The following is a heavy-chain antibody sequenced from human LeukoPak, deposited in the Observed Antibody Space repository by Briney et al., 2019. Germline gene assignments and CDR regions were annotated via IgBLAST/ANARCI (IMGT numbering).Heavy chain of an antibody. CDR3: ARGVNYYDSSGSDYYFDY. CDR2: IIPIFGTA. D-gene: IGHD3-22*01. V-gene: IGHV1-69*05. Sequence: SVKVSCKASGGTFISYAISWVRQAPGQGLEWMGRIIPIFGTANYAQKFQGRVTITTDESTSTAYMELSSLRSEDTAVYYCARGVNYYDSSGSDYYFDYWGQGTLVTVSS. J-gene: IGHJ4*02. CDR1: GGTFISYA.